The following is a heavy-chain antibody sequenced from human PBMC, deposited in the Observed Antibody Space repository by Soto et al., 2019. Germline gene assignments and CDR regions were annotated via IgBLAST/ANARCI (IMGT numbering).Heavy chain of an antibody. CDR1: GFTFSPYG. J-gene: IGHJ4*02. V-gene: IGHV3-48*02. D-gene: IGHD3-3*01. CDR3: ARDRSTILGVVTPTDY. CDR2: ISSSGSII. Sequence: PGGSLRLSCVASGFTFSPYGMNWVRQAPGKGLEWVSYISSSGSIIYYADSVRGRFTVSRDNAKSTLYLEMDGLRDEDTAVYYCARDRSTILGVVTPTDYWGQGTLVTVS.